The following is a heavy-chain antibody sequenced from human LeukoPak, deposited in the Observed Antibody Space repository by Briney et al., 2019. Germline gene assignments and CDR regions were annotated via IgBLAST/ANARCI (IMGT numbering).Heavy chain of an antibody. V-gene: IGHV4-30-4*08. CDR1: GGSISSGDYY. Sequence: SETLSLTCTVSGGSISSGDYYWSWIRQPPGKGLEWIGYIYYSGSTYYNPSLKSRVTISVDTSKNQFSLKLSSVTAADTAVYYCVRGDFWSGYVPSWFDPWGQGTLVTVSS. CDR2: IYYSGST. CDR3: VRGDFWSGYVPSWFDP. J-gene: IGHJ5*02. D-gene: IGHD3-3*01.